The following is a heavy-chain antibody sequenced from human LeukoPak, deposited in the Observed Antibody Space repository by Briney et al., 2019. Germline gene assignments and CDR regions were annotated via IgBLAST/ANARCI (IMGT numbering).Heavy chain of an antibody. D-gene: IGHD2-2*01. CDR2: IYTSGST. CDR3: ARDQLVPAAYYYYMDV. CDR1: GGSISSYY. V-gene: IGHV4-4*07. Sequence: SETLSLTCTVSGGSISSYYWSWIRQPAGKGLEWIGRIYTSGSTNYNPSLKSRVTMSVDTSKNQFSLKLSSVTAADTAVYYCARDQLVPAAYYYYMDVWGKGTTVTVSS. J-gene: IGHJ6*03.